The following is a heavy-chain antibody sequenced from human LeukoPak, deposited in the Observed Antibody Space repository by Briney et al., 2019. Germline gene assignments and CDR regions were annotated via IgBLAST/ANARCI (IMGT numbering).Heavy chain of an antibody. D-gene: IGHD4-11*01. J-gene: IGHJ6*02. V-gene: IGHV3-30*18. CDR3: ANTKRDVTVSNAYYYYYYGMDV. Sequence: PGRSLRLSCAASGFTFSSYGMHWVRQAPGKGLEWVAVISYDGSNKYYADSVKGRFTISRDNSKNTLYLQMNSLRAEDTAVYYCANTKRDVTVSNAYYYYYYGMDVWGRGTTVTVSS. CDR2: ISYDGSNK. CDR1: GFTFSSYG.